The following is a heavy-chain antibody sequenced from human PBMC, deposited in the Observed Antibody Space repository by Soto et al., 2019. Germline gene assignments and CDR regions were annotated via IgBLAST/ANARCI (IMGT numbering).Heavy chain of an antibody. D-gene: IGHD6-6*01. Sequence: GASVKVSCKASGYTFTSYGISWVRQAPGQGLEWMGWISAYNGNTNYAQKRQGRVTMTTDTSTSTAYMELRSLRSDDTAVYYCARCSPIAARSYYYNGMDVWGKGTRVTVSS. CDR2: ISAYNGNT. V-gene: IGHV1-18*01. J-gene: IGHJ6*04. CDR1: GYTFTSYG. CDR3: ARCSPIAARSYYYNGMDV.